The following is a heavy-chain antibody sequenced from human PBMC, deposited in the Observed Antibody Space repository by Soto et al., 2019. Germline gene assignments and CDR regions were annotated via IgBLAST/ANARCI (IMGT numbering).Heavy chain of an antibody. J-gene: IGHJ4*02. CDR3: AKDQDGPPVFY. CDR2: ISYDGSNK. CDR1: GFTFSSYG. Sequence: GGSLRLSCAASGFTFSSYGMHWVRQAPGKGLEWVAVISYDGSNKYYADSVKGRFTISRDNSKNTLYLQMNSLRAEDTAVYYCAKDQDGPPVFYWGQGTLVTVSS. V-gene: IGHV3-30*18.